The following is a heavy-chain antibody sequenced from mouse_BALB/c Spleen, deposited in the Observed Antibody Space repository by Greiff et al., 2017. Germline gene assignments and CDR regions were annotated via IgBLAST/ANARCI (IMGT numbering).Heavy chain of an antibody. J-gene: IGHJ3*01. CDR3: ARDYAFYGNYVAY. V-gene: IGHV14-3*02. CDR2: IDPANGNT. Sequence: VQLKESGAELVKPGASVKLSCTASGFNIKDTYMHWVKQRPEQGLEWIGRIDPANGNTKYDPKFQGKATITADTSSNTAYLQLSSLTSEDTAVYYCARDYAFYGNYVAYWGQGTLVTVSA. D-gene: IGHD2-1*01. CDR1: GFNIKDTY.